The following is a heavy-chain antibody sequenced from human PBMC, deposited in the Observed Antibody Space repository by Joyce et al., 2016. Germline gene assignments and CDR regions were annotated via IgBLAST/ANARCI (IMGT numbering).Heavy chain of an antibody. Sequence: EVRLVESGGGLVKTGGSLKVSCAASGFTLSNAWMSWVRQAPGKGLEWVGRIKSKTDGGTTDYAAPVKGRFTISRDDSKNTLYLQMNSLKAEDTAMYYCITDGKLLPFYYWGQGTLVTVSS. D-gene: IGHD2/OR15-2a*01. CDR3: ITDGKLLPFYY. CDR1: GFTLSNAW. J-gene: IGHJ4*02. V-gene: IGHV3-15*01. CDR2: IKSKTDGGTT.